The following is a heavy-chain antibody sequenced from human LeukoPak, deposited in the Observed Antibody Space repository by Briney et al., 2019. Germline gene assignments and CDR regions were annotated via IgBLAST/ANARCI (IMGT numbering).Heavy chain of an antibody. Sequence: GGSLRLSCTASGFTFGDYAMSWFRRAPGKGLEWVGFIRSKAYGGTTEYAASVKGRFTISRDDSKSIAYLQMNSLKTEDTAVYYCTRDSGLRSGSYYPSYYFDYWGQGTLVTVSS. CDR2: IRSKAYGGTT. CDR3: TRDSGLRSGSYYPSYYFDY. CDR1: GFTFGDYA. V-gene: IGHV3-49*03. D-gene: IGHD1-26*01. J-gene: IGHJ4*02.